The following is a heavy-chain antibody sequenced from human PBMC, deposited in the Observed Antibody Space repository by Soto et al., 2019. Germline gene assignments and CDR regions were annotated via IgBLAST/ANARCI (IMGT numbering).Heavy chain of an antibody. V-gene: IGHV3-48*01. CDR2: ITSSSSRI. J-gene: IGHJ4*02. CDR1: GFSFSSFS. CDR3: TRDPHALDY. Sequence: EVQLVESGGGLVKPGGSLRLSCEASGFSFSSFSMNWVRQTSRKGLEWGSYITSSSSRILYADSVRGRFTISRDNAKNSLYLQMNSLTVEDTSVYYCTRDPHALDYWGQGVMVTVSS.